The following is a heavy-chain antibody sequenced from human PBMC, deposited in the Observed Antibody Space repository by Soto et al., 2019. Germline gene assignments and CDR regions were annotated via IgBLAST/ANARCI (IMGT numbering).Heavy chain of an antibody. CDR1: GGTFSSYA. V-gene: IGHV1-69*13. CDR3: AREVVVVITTPYYYYGMDV. J-gene: IGHJ6*02. Sequence: SVKVSCKASGGTFSSYAISWVRQAPGQGLEWMGGIIPIFGTANYAQKFQGRVTITADESTSTAYMELSGLRSEDTAVYYCAREVVVVITTPYYYYGMDVWGQGTTVTVSS. CDR2: IIPIFGTA. D-gene: IGHD3-22*01.